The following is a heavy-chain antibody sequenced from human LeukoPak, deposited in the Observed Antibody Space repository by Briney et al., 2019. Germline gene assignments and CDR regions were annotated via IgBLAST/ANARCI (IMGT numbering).Heavy chain of an antibody. Sequence: GGSLRLSCVASGYTFTSDAMNWVRQAPGKGLEWVSSTVSRGTTQYADSVKGRFTVSRDTSKNTLYLQMNSLRADDTAVYYCAKCSTSAYTTGWCNWIDPWGQGTLVTVSS. V-gene: IGHV3-23*01. J-gene: IGHJ5*02. CDR1: GYTFTSDA. CDR3: AKCSTSAYTTGWCNWIDP. CDR2: TVSRGTT. D-gene: IGHD6-19*01.